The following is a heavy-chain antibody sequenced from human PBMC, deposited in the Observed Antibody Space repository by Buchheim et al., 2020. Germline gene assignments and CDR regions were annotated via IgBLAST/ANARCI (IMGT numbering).Heavy chain of an antibody. V-gene: IGHV3-74*01. J-gene: IGHJ6*02. CDR3: ARGTTYYDFWSGIWADYYYYGMDV. CDR2: INSDGSST. D-gene: IGHD3-3*01. Sequence: EVQLVESGGGLVQPGGSLRLSCAASGFTFSSYWMHWVRQAPGKGLVWVSRINSDGSSTSYADSVKGRFTISRDNATNPLYLQMNSLRAEDTAVYYCARGTTYYDFWSGIWADYYYYGMDVWGQGTT. CDR1: GFTFSSYW.